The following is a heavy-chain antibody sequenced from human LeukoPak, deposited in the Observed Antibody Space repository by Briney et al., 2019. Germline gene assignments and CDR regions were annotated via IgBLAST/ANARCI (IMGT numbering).Heavy chain of an antibody. CDR1: GFTFSSYW. CDR3: AREDYCSGGSCYSGPDN. J-gene: IGHJ4*02. CDR2: INSDGSST. V-gene: IGHV3-74*01. D-gene: IGHD2-15*01. Sequence: PGGSLRLSCAASGFTFSSYWMHWVRHAPGKGLVWVSRINSDGSSTSYADSVKGRFTISRDNAKNTLYLQMNSLRAEDTAAYYCAREDYCSGGSCYSGPDNGGQGTLVTVSS.